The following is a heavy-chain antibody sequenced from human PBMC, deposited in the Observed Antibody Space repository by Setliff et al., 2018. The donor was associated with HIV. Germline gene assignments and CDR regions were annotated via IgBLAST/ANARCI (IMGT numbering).Heavy chain of an antibody. CDR2: IKKDGSDK. CDR1: GFTFSNSW. Sequence: PGGSLRLSCAASGFTFSNSWMTWVRQAPGKGLEWVANIKKDGSDKFYVDSVKGRFAISRDNAKNTLYLQMDSLRAEDTAVYYCAKNDDILTGFANWGQGTLVTVSS. J-gene: IGHJ4*02. CDR3: AKNDDILTGFAN. V-gene: IGHV3-7*03. D-gene: IGHD3-9*01.